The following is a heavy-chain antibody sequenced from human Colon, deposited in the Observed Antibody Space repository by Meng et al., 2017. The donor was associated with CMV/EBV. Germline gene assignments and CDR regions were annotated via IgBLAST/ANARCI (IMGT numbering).Heavy chain of an antibody. V-gene: IGHV3-74*03. D-gene: IGHD3-10*01. J-gene: IGHJ4*02. CDR3: ARVDDDDGTGSSYRHLDH. CDR1: GFTFSSHW. CDR2: INTDGSYV. Sequence: GGSLRLSCAASGFTFSSHWMHWVRQAPGKGLVSVSRINTDGSYVTYADSVKGRFTISRDNAKNTLYLQMNSLRAEDTAVYYCARVDDDDGTGSSYRHLDHWGQGTLVTVSS.